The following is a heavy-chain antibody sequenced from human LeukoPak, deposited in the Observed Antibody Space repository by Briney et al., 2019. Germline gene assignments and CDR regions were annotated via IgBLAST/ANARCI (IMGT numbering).Heavy chain of an antibody. CDR3: ARDGYYYDSSLDS. CDR1: GFTFSSYG. Sequence: PGRSLRLSCAASGFTFSSYGMHWVRQAPGKGLEWVAVIWYDGSNKYYADSVKGRFTISRDNSKNTLYLQMNSLRAEDTAVYYCARDGYYYDSSLDSWGQGTLVTVSS. V-gene: IGHV3-33*01. D-gene: IGHD3-22*01. J-gene: IGHJ4*02. CDR2: IWYDGSNK.